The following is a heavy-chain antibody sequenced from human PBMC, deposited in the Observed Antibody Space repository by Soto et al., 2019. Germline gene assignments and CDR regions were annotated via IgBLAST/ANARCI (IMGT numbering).Heavy chain of an antibody. Sequence: EVQLLESGGGLLQPGGSLRLSCAASGFTFSPYAMNWVRRAPGKGLEWVSAIRSGGNPTYYADSVKGRFTISRDNSKNTLYLQQDSLRADDTAVYYCAKAPAHGFGDYWPHWYFDLWVPGTPVTVSS. V-gene: IGHV3-23*01. CDR1: GFTFSPYA. CDR2: IRSGGNPT. CDR3: AKAPAHGFGDYWPHWYFDL. J-gene: IGHJ2*01. D-gene: IGHD4-17*01.